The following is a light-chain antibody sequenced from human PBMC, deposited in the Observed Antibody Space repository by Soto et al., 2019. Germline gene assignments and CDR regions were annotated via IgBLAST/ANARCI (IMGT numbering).Light chain of an antibody. Sequence: DIQMTQSPSTLSASVGDRVTITCRASQSISSWLAWYQQEPGKAPKLLISTASSLESGVPSRFSGSGSGTEFALTISSLQPDDCATYYCQQYYTYPWTFGQGTKVEIK. CDR1: QSISSW. V-gene: IGKV1-5*03. CDR2: TAS. J-gene: IGKJ1*01. CDR3: QQYYTYPWT.